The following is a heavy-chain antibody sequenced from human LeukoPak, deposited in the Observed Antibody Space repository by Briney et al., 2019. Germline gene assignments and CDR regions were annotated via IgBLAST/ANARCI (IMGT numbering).Heavy chain of an antibody. Sequence: SETLSLTCAVYGGSFSGHYWTWIRQPPGKGLEWIGEINHDGSTNYNPSLKSRVTLSVDTSKNQFSLKMTSLTPADTAVYYCARARGTEAIDSWGQGTLVTVSS. CDR1: GGSFSGHY. J-gene: IGHJ4*02. V-gene: IGHV4-34*01. CDR3: ARARGTEAIDS. D-gene: IGHD6-25*01. CDR2: INHDGST.